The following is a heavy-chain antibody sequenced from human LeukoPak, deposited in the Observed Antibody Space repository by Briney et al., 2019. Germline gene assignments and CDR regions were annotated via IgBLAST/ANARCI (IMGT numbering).Heavy chain of an antibody. CDR3: ASDGRYCSGGSCYSY. CDR2: IIPIFGTA. CDR1: GGTFSSYA. V-gene: IGHV1-69*05. Sequence: SVKVSCKASGGTFSSYAISWVRQAPGQGLEWMGRIIPIFGTADYAQKFQGRVTITTDESTSTAYMELSSLRSEDTAVYYCASDGRYCSGGSCYSYWGQGTLVTVSS. J-gene: IGHJ4*02. D-gene: IGHD2-15*01.